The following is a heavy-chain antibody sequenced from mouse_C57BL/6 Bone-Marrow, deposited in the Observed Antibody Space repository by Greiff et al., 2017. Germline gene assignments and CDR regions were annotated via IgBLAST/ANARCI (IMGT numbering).Heavy chain of an antibody. Sequence: VKLMESGAELVRPGASVTLSCKASGYTFTDYEMHWVKQKPVHGLEWIGAIDPETGGTAYNQKFKGKAILTADKSSSTAYMELRSLTSEDSAAYYCTREYYDGYWGQGTTLTVSS. CDR3: TREYYDGY. CDR2: IDPETGGT. V-gene: IGHV1-15*01. D-gene: IGHD2-3*01. J-gene: IGHJ2*01. CDR1: GYTFTDYE.